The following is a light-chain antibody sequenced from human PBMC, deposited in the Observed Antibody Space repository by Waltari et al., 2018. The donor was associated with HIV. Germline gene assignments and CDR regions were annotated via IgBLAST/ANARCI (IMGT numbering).Light chain of an antibody. CDR2: DVS. J-gene: IGLJ2*01. CDR1: SSAVGGYHY. Sequence: QSALTQPRSVSGSPGQSVPIPCTGTSSAVGGYHYVSCYQHHPGKAPKLMIYDVSKRPSGVPDRFSGSKSGNTASLTISGLQAEDEADYYCCSYAGSYSLVFGGGTKLTVL. V-gene: IGLV2-11*01. CDR3: CSYAGSYSLV.